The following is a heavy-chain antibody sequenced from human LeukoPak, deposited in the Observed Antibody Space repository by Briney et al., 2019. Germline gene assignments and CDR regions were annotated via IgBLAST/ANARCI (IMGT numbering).Heavy chain of an antibody. CDR1: GGSISRSNW. CDR3: ARGKARGYGYYYYYTDV. V-gene: IGHV4-4*02. Sequence: SGTLSLTCAVSGGSISRSNWWSWVRQPPGKGLEWIGEIYHSGSTNYNPSLKSRVTISVDTSKNQFSLKLSSVTAADTAVYYCARGKARGYGYYYYYTDVWGKGTTVTVSS. D-gene: IGHD3-16*01. J-gene: IGHJ6*03. CDR2: IYHSGST.